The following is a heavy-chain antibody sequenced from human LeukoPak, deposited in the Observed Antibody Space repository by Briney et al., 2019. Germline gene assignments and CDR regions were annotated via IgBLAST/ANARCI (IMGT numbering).Heavy chain of an antibody. CDR2: ISSSSSTI. Sequence: GRSLRLSCAASGFTFSSYSMNWVRQAPGKGLEWVSYISSSSSTIYYADSVKGRFTISRDNAKNSLYLQMNSLRDEDTAVYYCARAITNDYGDPVAFDIWGQGTMVTVSS. D-gene: IGHD4-17*01. J-gene: IGHJ3*02. CDR3: ARAITNDYGDPVAFDI. V-gene: IGHV3-48*02. CDR1: GFTFSSYS.